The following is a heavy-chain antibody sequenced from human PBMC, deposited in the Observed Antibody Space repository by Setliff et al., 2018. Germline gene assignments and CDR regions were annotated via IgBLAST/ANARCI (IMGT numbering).Heavy chain of an antibody. J-gene: IGHJ4*02. CDR3: ARLWISYESNTYFYPKYFDF. CDR1: GGSFSGYY. D-gene: IGHD3-22*01. CDR2: INHSGST. V-gene: IGHV4-34*01. Sequence: PSETLSLTCAVYGGSFSGYYWSWIRQPPGKGLEWIGEINHSGSTNYNPSLKSRVTISVDTSKNQFSLKLSSVTAADTAVYYCARLWISYESNTYFYPKYFDFWGQGTLVTVSS.